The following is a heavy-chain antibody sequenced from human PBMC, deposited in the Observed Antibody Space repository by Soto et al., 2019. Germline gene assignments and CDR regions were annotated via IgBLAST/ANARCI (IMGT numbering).Heavy chain of an antibody. CDR1: GGSISSGGYS. V-gene: IGHV4-30-2*01. Sequence: QLQLQESGSGLVKPSQTLSLTCAVSGGSISSGGYSWSWIRQPPGKGLEWIGYIYHSGSTYYNPSLQSRVTISVDRSKNQFSLKLSSVTAADTAVYYCARAVWGSGYGMDVWGQGTTVTVSS. CDR2: IYHSGST. D-gene: IGHD3-16*01. CDR3: ARAVWGSGYGMDV. J-gene: IGHJ6*02.